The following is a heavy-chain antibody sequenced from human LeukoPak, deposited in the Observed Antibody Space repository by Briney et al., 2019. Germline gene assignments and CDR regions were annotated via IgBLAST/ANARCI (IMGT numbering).Heavy chain of an antibody. D-gene: IGHD1-26*01. V-gene: IGHV3-74*01. J-gene: IGHJ4*02. CDR1: GFTFSSYW. CDR3: ARAGDSGSSLDY. CDR2: INSDGSTT. Sequence: HAGGSLRLSCAASGFTFSSYWMHWVRQAPGKGLVWVSRINSDGSTTRYADSAKGRFTISRDNAKNTVYLQMNSLRAEDTAVYHCARAGDSGSSLDYWGQGTLVTVSS.